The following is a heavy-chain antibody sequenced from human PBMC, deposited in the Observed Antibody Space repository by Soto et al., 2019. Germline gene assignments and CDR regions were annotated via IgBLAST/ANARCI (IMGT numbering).Heavy chain of an antibody. CDR1: GLTFANYG. CDR3: VSWVSAHFDY. D-gene: IGHD2-8*01. V-gene: IGHV3-30*03. Sequence: QPGGSLRLSCVASGLTFANYGMHWVRQAPGKGLEWVALISSHGGGTQLYADSVKGRFTISRDNSKNTLYLDMNNLRPEDTATYFCVSWVSAHFDYWGHGTPVTVS. CDR2: ISSHGGGTQ. J-gene: IGHJ4*01.